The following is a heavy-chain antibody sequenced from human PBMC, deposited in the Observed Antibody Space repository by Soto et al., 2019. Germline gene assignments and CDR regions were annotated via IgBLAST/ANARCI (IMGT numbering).Heavy chain of an antibody. J-gene: IGHJ4*02. CDR2: IYHRGNT. D-gene: IGHD2-2*03. Sequence: SETLSLTCTVSGGSITSYLWTWIRQPPGKGLEWMGYIYHRGNTNYNPSLKSRVTFSVDTSKNQFSLKLSSVTAADTAVYYCASGWMAAFDNWGQGTLVTVSS. V-gene: IGHV4-59*01. CDR1: GGSITSYL. CDR3: ASGWMAAFDN.